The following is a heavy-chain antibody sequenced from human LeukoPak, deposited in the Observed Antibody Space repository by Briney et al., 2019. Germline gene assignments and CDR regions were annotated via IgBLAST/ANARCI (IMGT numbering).Heavy chain of an antibody. J-gene: IGHJ4*02. CDR1: GFTFSSHA. V-gene: IGHV3-23*01. D-gene: IGHD2-2*01. CDR3: AKDPYGTRYFDY. Sequence: RGSLRLSCAASGFTFSSHALSWVRQAPGKGLEWVSSLSGSGYNTYYADSVKGRFTISRDNSENTVYLQMNSLRAGDTAVYYCAKDPYGTRYFDYWGQGTLVTVSS. CDR2: LSGSGYNT.